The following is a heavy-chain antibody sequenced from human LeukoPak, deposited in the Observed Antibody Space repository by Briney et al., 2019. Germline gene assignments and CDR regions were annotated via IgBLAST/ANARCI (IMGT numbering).Heavy chain of an antibody. CDR1: GFTFSAYA. CDR3: AKEGIAAEAWYYYMDV. D-gene: IGHD6-25*01. V-gene: IGHV3-23*01. Sequence: GGSLRLSCAASGFTFSAYAMSWVRQAPGKGLEWVSAISGSGGSTYYADSVKGRFTISRDNSKNTLYLQMNSLRAEDTAVYYCAKEGIAAEAWYYYMDVWGKGTTVTVSS. J-gene: IGHJ6*03. CDR2: ISGSGGST.